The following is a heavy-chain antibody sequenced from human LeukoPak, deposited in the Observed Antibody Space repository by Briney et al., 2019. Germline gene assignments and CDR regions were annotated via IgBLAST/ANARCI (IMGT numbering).Heavy chain of an antibody. CDR1: GPTFSSYA. D-gene: IGHD3-10*01. V-gene: IGHV3-23*01. CDR2: ISGSGGST. J-gene: IGHJ4*02. CDR3: AKGLWFEELYFDY. Sequence: GGSLRLSCAASGPTFSSYAMSWVRQAPGKGLEWVSAISGSGGSTYYADSVKGRFTISRDNAKNTLYLQMNSLKAEDTAVYYRAKGLWFEELYFDYWGQGTLVTVSS.